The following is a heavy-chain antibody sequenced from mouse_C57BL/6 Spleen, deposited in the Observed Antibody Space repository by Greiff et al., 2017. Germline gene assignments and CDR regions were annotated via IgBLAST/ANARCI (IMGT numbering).Heavy chain of an antibody. D-gene: IGHD2-1*01. J-gene: IGHJ3*01. V-gene: IGHV1-76*01. CDR2: IYPGSGNT. CDR1: GYTFTDYY. CDR3: ARGDGNYPFAY. Sequence: VQLQQSGAELVRPGASVKLSCTASGYTFTDYYLNWLKQRPGQGLEWIARIYPGSGNTYYNAKFKGKATLTAEKSSSTAYMQLSSLTSEDSAVYFCARGDGNYPFAYWGQGTLVTVSA.